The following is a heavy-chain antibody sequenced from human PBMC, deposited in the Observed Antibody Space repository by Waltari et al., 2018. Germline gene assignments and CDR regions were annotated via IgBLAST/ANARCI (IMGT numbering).Heavy chain of an antibody. D-gene: IGHD3-22*01. CDR1: RFTFSSYA. CDR3: AKHDSSGYYYYFDY. CDR2: ISGGGGST. J-gene: IGHJ4*02. V-gene: IGHV3-23*01. Sequence: EVQLLESGGGLVQPGGSLRLSCAASRFTFSSYAMSWVRQAPGKGLEWVSGISGGGGSTYYADSVKGRFTISRDNSKNTLYLQMNSLRAEDTAVYYCAKHDSSGYYYYFDYWGQGTLVTVSS.